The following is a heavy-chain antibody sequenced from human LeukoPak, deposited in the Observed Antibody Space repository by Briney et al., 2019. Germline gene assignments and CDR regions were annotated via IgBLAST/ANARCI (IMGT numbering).Heavy chain of an antibody. Sequence: GASVKISCKASGYTFNTYGMSWVRQAPGQGLEWMGWISDYNSNTIYAQKLQGRVTMTTDTSTSTAYMELRSLRSDDTAVYFCARELSEYSSGWTIYAMDVWGQRTTVIVSS. CDR2: ISDYNSNT. CDR3: ARELSEYSSGWTIYAMDV. D-gene: IGHD6-19*01. J-gene: IGHJ6*02. V-gene: IGHV1-18*01. CDR1: GYTFNTYG.